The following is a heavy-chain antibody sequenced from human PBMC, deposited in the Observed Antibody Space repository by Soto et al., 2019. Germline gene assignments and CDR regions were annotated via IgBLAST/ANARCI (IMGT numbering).Heavy chain of an antibody. J-gene: IGHJ4*02. CDR1: GYTFSSYG. V-gene: IGHV1-18*01. CDR3: ARDQRVLLWFGELSGFDY. CDR2: ISAYNGNT. D-gene: IGHD3-10*01. Sequence: ASVKVSCKASGYTFSSYGISWVRQAPGQGLEWMGWISAYNGNTNYAQKLQGRVTMTTDTSTSTAYMELRSLRSDDTAVYYCARDQRVLLWFGELSGFDYWGQGTLVTVSS.